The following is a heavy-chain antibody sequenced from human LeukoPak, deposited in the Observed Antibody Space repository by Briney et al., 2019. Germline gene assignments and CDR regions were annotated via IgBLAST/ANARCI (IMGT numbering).Heavy chain of an antibody. CDR1: GGSFNSDDYY. J-gene: IGHJ4*02. CDR2: IYYGGNT. CDR3: ASGPRNYYYSGSYHY. D-gene: IGHD3-10*01. Sequence: SETLSLTCGVSGGSFNSDDYYWNWIRQPPGRGLEWIGYIYYGGNTNYNPSLRSRVTISMDTSKNQFSLKVNSVTAADTAVYLCASGPRNYYYSGSYHYWGQGTLVTVSS. V-gene: IGHV4-61*08.